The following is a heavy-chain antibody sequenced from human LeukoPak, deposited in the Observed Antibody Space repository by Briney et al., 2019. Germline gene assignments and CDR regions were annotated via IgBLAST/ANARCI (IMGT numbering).Heavy chain of an antibody. Sequence: PGGSLRLSCAASGFSFSSYSMHWVRQAPGKGLEWMAVIWYDGSNKYYADSVKGRFTISRDNSKNTLYLQMNSLRDEDTAVYYCARELAAWGQGTLVTVSS. D-gene: IGHD6-13*01. V-gene: IGHV3-33*01. CDR1: GFSFSSYS. J-gene: IGHJ4*02. CDR3: ARELAA. CDR2: IWYDGSNK.